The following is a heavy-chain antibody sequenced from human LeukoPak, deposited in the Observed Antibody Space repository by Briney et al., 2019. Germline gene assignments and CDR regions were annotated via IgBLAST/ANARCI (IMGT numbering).Heavy chain of an antibody. Sequence: KPPETLSLTCSVSGGSISSSSFYWGWIRQPPGKGLEWIGSISYSGSTYYNPSLKSRVTISVDTSKNQFSLKLSSVTAADTAVYYCARGRRYYDSSGYYWLGTDFDYWGQGTLVTVSS. CDR1: GGSISSSSFY. J-gene: IGHJ4*02. V-gene: IGHV4-39*07. CDR3: ARGRRYYDSSGYYWLGTDFDY. CDR2: ISYSGST. D-gene: IGHD3-22*01.